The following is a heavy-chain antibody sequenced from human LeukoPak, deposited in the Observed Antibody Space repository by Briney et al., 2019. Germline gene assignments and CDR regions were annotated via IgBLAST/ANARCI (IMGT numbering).Heavy chain of an antibody. D-gene: IGHD3-22*01. CDR3: ARTLSDSSPVAT. CDR2: VYHSGTT. V-gene: IGHV4-38-2*02. J-gene: IGHJ4*02. Sequence: SETLFLTCSVSGYFLSSGFYWGWIRQPPGKGLEWIASVYHSGTTIYNPSLKSRVTMSMDTSMNHYSLKLRSVTAADTAVYYCARTLSDSSPVATWGQGSPVTVSS. CDR1: GYFLSSGFY.